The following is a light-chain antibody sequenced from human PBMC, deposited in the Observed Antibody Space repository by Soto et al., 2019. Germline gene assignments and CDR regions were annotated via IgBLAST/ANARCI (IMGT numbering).Light chain of an antibody. CDR2: AAS. Sequence: EIVLTQSPGTLSSSPGERVILSCRASQSVSDNYLAWYQQKPGQRPRLLIYAASSRATGIPDRFSGSGSGTDFTLTISSLEPEDFAVYYCQQYAASPWAFGQGNKVEI. CDR1: QSVSDNY. CDR3: QQYAASPWA. V-gene: IGKV3-20*01. J-gene: IGKJ1*01.